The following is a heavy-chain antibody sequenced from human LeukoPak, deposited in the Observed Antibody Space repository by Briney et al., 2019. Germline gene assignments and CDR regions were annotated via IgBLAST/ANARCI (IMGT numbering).Heavy chain of an antibody. J-gene: IGHJ5*02. V-gene: IGHV1-46*01. Sequence: GASVKVSCKASGYTFTSYYMHWVRQAPGRGLEWMGTINPSGGSRSYAQKFQGRVTMTRDTSTSTVYMELSSLRSEDTAVYYCARGGVVPAAVQNWFDPWGQGTLVTVSS. CDR1: GYTFTSYY. D-gene: IGHD2-2*02. CDR2: INPSGGSR. CDR3: ARGGVVPAAVQNWFDP.